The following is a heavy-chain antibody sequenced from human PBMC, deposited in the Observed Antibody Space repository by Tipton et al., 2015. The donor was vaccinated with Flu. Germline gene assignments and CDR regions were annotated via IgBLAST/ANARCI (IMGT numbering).Heavy chain of an antibody. CDR1: GDSISSDYH. CDR2: VSRSGST. D-gene: IGHD3-10*01. Sequence: LRLSCAVSGDSISSDYHWGWIRQFPGKGLEWIGTVSRSGSTYYNPSLKSRVTISVDTSKNQFSLKLSSVTAADTAMYYCARLLLWVGDRDYWGQGTQVTVSS. V-gene: IGHV4-38-2*01. CDR3: ARLLLWVGDRDY. J-gene: IGHJ4*02.